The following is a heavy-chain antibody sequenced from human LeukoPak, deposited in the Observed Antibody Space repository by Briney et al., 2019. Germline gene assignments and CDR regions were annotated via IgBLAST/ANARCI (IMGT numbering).Heavy chain of an antibody. V-gene: IGHV3-7*01. CDR1: GFTFNNYW. CDR3: ARRATNWGSAFDI. D-gene: IGHD7-27*01. J-gene: IGHJ3*02. Sequence: GGSLRLSCAASGFTFNNYWMSWVRQAPGKGLEWVAKIQQDGSEKYYVDSVKGRFTISRDNAKNFLFLQMNSLRAEDAAVYYCARRATNWGSAFDIWGQGTMVTVSS. CDR2: IQQDGSEK.